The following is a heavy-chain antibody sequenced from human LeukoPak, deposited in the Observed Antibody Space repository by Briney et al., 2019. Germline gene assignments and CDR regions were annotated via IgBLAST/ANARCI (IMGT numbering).Heavy chain of an antibody. CDR3: VRDLVVPAAMRGEINYYYYGMDV. V-gene: IGHV1-46*01. D-gene: IGHD2-2*01. CDR2: INPSGGST. J-gene: IGHJ6*02. CDR1: GYTFTSYY. Sequence: GASVKVSCKASGYTFTSYYMHWVRQAPGQGLEWMGIINPSGGSTSYAQKFQGRVTMTRDTSTSTVYMELSSLRSEDTAVYYCVRDLVVPAAMRGEINYYYYGMDVWGQGTTVTVSS.